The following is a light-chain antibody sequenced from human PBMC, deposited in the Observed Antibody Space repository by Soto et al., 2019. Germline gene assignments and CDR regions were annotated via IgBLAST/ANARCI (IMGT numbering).Light chain of an antibody. Sequence: EIVMTQSPATLSVSPGERATLSCRARQSVSSNLAWYQQKPGQAPRLLIYGASTRATGIPARFSGSGSGTEFTLTISSLQSEDFAVYYCQQYNNWPSGTFGGGTKVEIK. CDR3: QQYNNWPSGT. V-gene: IGKV3-15*01. CDR1: QSVSSN. J-gene: IGKJ4*01. CDR2: GAS.